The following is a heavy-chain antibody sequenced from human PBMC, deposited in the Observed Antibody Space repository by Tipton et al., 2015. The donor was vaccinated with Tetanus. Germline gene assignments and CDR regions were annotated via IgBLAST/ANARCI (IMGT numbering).Heavy chain of an antibody. CDR3: ARVGFECSSSSGYFDH. Sequence: TLSLTCAVSGGAFSGYLWSWIRQSPGKGLEWIGEINQSGSTIYNPSLKSRVTIAVATFKRQFSMTLTSATAADTAVYYCARVGFECSSSSGYFDHWGLGVLVTVSS. CDR2: INQSGST. CDR1: GGAFSGYL. D-gene: IGHD2-2*01. J-gene: IGHJ4*02. V-gene: IGHV4-34*01.